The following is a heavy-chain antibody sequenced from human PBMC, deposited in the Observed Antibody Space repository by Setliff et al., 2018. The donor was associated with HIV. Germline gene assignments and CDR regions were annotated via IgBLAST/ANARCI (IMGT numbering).Heavy chain of an antibody. D-gene: IGHD4-17*01. Sequence: SETLSLTCAVYGGSFSDHYWTWIRQPPGKGLEWIGEINQSGISNFNPSLKSRVTISVATSKKQFSLQLSSVTASDTAVYYCARRLSTVTTPFDPWGQGILVTVSS. V-gene: IGHV4-34*01. J-gene: IGHJ5*02. CDR2: INQSGIS. CDR3: ARRLSTVTTPFDP. CDR1: GGSFSDHY.